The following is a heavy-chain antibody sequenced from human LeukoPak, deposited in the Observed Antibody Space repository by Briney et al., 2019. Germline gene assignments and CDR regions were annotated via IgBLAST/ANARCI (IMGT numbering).Heavy chain of an antibody. CDR3: ARDRDGDYVDY. D-gene: IGHD4-17*01. J-gene: IGHJ4*02. CDR1: GFTFSSYW. Sequence: GGSLRLSCAASGFTFSSYWMSWVRQAPGKGLEWVANIKQDGSEKYYVDSVKGRFTISRDNAKNSLYLQMNSLGAEDTAVYYCARDRDGDYVDYWGQGTLVTVSS. V-gene: IGHV3-7*01. CDR2: IKQDGSEK.